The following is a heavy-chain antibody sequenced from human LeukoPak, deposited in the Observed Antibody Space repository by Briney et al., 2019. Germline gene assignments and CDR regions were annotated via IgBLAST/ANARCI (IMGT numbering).Heavy chain of an antibody. CDR2: IYHSGST. J-gene: IGHJ3*02. CDR1: GGSISSGGYY. Sequence: SQTLSLTCTVSGGSISSGGYYWSWIRQPPGKGLEWIGYIYHSGSTYYNPSLKSRVTISVDRSKNQFSLKLSSVTAADTAVYYCASGPGSGSYGTYFTDAFDIWGQGTMVTVSS. V-gene: IGHV4-30-2*01. D-gene: IGHD1-26*01. CDR3: ASGPGSGSYGTYFTDAFDI.